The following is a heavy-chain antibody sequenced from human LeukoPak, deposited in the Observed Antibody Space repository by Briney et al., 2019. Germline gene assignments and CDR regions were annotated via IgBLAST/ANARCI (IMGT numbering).Heavy chain of an antibody. CDR3: ARATYLSSSYWFDP. J-gene: IGHJ5*02. V-gene: IGHV4-39*07. D-gene: IGHD6-6*01. Sequence: SETLSLTCTVSGGSISSNSYYWGWIRQPPGKGLEWIGSIYYSGSTNYNPSLKSRATISVDTSKKQFSLKLRSVIAADTAVYYCARATYLSSSYWFDPWGQGTLVTVSP. CDR1: GGSISSNSYY. CDR2: IYYSGST.